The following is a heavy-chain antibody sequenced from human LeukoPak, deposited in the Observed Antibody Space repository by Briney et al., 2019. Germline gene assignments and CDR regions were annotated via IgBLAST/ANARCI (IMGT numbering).Heavy chain of an antibody. CDR3: ANFPSYYNFWSGADY. Sequence: GGSLRLSRAASGFTFSSYAMSWVRQAPGKGLEWVSAISGSGGSTYYADSVKGRFTISRDNSKNTLYLQMNSLRAEDTAVYYCANFPSYYNFWSGADYWGQGTLVTVSS. V-gene: IGHV3-23*01. CDR1: GFTFSSYA. D-gene: IGHD3-3*01. CDR2: ISGSGGST. J-gene: IGHJ4*02.